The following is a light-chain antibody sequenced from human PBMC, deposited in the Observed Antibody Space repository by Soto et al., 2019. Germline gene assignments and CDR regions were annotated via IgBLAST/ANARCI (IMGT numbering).Light chain of an antibody. CDR3: QQYGSSPPYT. CDR1: QSININ. V-gene: IGKV3-15*01. J-gene: IGKJ5*01. Sequence: EIVMTQSPATLSVSPGERATLSCRASQSININLAWYQQKPGQAPRLLIYGASTRATGLPARFSGSGSGTDFTLTISRLEPEDFAVYYCQQYGSSPPYTFGQGTRLEIK. CDR2: GAS.